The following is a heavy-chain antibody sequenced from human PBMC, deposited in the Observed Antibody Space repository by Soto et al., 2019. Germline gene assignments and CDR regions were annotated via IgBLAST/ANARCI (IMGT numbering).Heavy chain of an antibody. D-gene: IGHD3-10*01. CDR2: IYHSGST. J-gene: IGHJ5*02. CDR1: GGSISSGGYY. Sequence: SETLSLTCAVSGGSISSGGYYWSWIRQPPGKGLEWIGYIYHSGSTNYSPSLKSRVTISVDTSKNHFSLKLSSVTAADTAVYYCARARYGSGSYSPWFDPWGQGTLVTVSS. CDR3: ARARYGSGSYSPWFDP. V-gene: IGHV4-61*03.